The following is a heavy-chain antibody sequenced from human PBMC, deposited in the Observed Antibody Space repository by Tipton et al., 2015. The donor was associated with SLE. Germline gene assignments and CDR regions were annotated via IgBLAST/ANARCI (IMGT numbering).Heavy chain of an antibody. CDR1: GGSFSGYY. V-gene: IGHV4-34*01. J-gene: IGHJ5*02. CDR3: ARGHPHIVVVIGGGWFDP. CDR2: INHSGST. Sequence: TLSLTCAVSGGSFSGYYWTWIRQHPGKGLEWIGEINHSGSTNYSPSLKRRVTISIDTPKNQFSLKLTSVAAADTAVYYCARGHPHIVVVIGGGWFDPWGQGTLVTVSS. D-gene: IGHD2-21*01.